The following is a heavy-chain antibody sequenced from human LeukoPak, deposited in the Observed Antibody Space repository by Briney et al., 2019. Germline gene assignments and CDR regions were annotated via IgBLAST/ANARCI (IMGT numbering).Heavy chain of an antibody. D-gene: IGHD2-15*01. J-gene: IGHJ4*02. CDR1: GFTFSSYS. CDR2: ISSSSSYI. Sequence: GGSLRLSCAASGFTFSSYSMNWVRQAPGRGLEWVSSISSSSSYIYYADSVKGRFTISRDNAKNSLYLQMNSLRAEDTAVYYCARSYCSGGSCPQDYWGQGTLVTVSS. CDR3: ARSYCSGGSCPQDY. V-gene: IGHV3-21*01.